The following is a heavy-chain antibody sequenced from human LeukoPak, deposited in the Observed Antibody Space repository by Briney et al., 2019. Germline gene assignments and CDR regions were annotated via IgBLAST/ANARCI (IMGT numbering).Heavy chain of an antibody. J-gene: IGHJ3*02. V-gene: IGHV4-30-4*01. CDR3: ARGQGPGVATRRGGFDI. CDR1: GGSIYGGDYY. D-gene: IGHD6-6*01. CDR2: IYYTGTT. Sequence: SETLSLTCTVSGGSIYGGDYYWTWIRQSPGQGLQWTGYIYYTGTTYYNPSLKSRATISVDTSQDKFSLRLNSVTAADMAVYFCARGQGPGVATRRGGFDIWGQGTTVTVSS.